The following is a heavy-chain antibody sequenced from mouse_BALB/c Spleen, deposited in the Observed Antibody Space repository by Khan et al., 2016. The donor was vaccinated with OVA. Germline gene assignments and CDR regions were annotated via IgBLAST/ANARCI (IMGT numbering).Heavy chain of an antibody. CDR1: GYTFTNYG. CDR3: SRSNGNYCFAY. J-gene: IGHJ3*01. D-gene: IGHD2-1*01. V-gene: IGHV9-3-1*01. CDR2: INNYTGEP. Sequence: QIQLVQPGPEQKKPGETVKIYCKASGYTFTNYGKNWVKQAPGKGLKWMGWINNYTGEPTYDDEFKGRFAFSSETSASTAYVQSNNLKNEDTATYCCSRSNGNYCFAYWGHGTLGTVSA.